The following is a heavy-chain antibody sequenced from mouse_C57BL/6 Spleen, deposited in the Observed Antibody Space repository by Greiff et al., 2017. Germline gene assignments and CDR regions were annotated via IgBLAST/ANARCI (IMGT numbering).Heavy chain of an antibody. D-gene: IGHD4-1*01. Sequence: EPGAELARPGASVKLSCKASGYTFTSYGISWLKPRTGQGLEWIGEIYPRSGYTYYNEKLQGKASLTADKSASTAYMELRSLTSEDSAVYFCARETGTYFDYWGQGTTLTVSS. CDR1: GYTFTSYG. J-gene: IGHJ2*01. V-gene: IGHV1-81*01. CDR3: ARETGTYFDY. CDR2: IYPRSGYT.